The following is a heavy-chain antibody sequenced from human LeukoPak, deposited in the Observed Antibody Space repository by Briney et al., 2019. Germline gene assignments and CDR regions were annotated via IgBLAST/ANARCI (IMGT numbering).Heavy chain of an antibody. Sequence: HPGGFLRLSCAASGFTFSSYSMNWVRQAPGKGLEWVSYISSSSSTIYYADSVEGRFTVSRDNAKNSLYLQMNSLRAEDTAVYYCARDLGVVSHYYFDHWGQGTLVTVSS. CDR2: ISSSSSTI. V-gene: IGHV3-48*01. CDR1: GFTFSSYS. J-gene: IGHJ4*02. CDR3: ARDLGVVSHYYFDH. D-gene: IGHD7-27*01.